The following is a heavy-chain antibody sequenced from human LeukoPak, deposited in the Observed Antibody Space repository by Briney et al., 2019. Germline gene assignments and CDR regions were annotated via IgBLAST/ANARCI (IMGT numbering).Heavy chain of an antibody. J-gene: IGHJ6*02. Sequence: GGSLRLSCAGSGSTFSSYGMQWVRQAPGKGLEWVVFIRYDGSNKYYADSVKGRFTISRDNSKNTLYLQMNSLRAEDTALYYCARDRSYGDFGGGVYYYYGIDVWGPGTTVTVSS. CDR2: IRYDGSNK. D-gene: IGHD4-17*01. CDR1: GSTFSSYG. CDR3: ARDRSYGDFGGGVYYYYGIDV. V-gene: IGHV3-30*02.